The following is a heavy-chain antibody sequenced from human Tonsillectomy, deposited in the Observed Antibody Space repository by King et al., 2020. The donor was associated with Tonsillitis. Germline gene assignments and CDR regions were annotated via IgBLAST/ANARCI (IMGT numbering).Heavy chain of an antibody. V-gene: IGHV3-21*06. Sequence: VQLVESGGGLVKPGGSLRLSCAASGFTFSSYSMNWVRQAPGKGLEWVSSISSSSSYRYYADSVRGRFTISRDNAKNSLYLQMNSLGAENTAVYYCARDPYCTNGVCYKHDFDNWGEGTLVTVSS. CDR3: ARDPYCTNGVCYKHDFDN. D-gene: IGHD2-8*01. CDR1: GFTFSSYS. CDR2: ISSSSSYR. J-gene: IGHJ4*02.